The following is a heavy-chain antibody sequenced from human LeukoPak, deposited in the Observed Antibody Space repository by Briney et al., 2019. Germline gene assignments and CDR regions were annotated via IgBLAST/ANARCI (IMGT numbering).Heavy chain of an antibody. CDR2: ISGSGGST. CDR3: AKGGIITGSSGY. CDR1: GFTFSSYA. Sequence: GGSLRLSCAASGFTFSSYAMSWVRQAPGKGLEWFSAISGSGGSTYYADSVKGRFTSSIDNSKTTLYLQMNSLRAEDTAVYYCAKGGIITGSSGYWGQGTLVTVSS. V-gene: IGHV3-23*01. J-gene: IGHJ4*02. D-gene: IGHD1-14*01.